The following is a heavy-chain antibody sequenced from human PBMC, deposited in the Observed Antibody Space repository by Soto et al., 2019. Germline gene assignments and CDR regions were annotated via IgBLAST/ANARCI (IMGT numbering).Heavy chain of an antibody. CDR2: IYYSGST. V-gene: IGHV4-30-4*01. J-gene: IGHJ4*02. CDR1: GGSISSGYYY. D-gene: IGHD6-19*01. Sequence: SETLSLTCTVSGGSISSGYYYWSWIRQPPGKGLEWIGYIYYSGSTYYNPSLKSRVTISVDTSKNQFSLEIYSVTASDTAIYYCARDPGRAVALDWGEGTLVTVSS. CDR3: ARDPGRAVALD.